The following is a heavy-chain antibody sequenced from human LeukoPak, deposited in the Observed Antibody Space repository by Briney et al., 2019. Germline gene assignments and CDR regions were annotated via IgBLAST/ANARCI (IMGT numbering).Heavy chain of an antibody. J-gene: IGHJ5*02. CDR3: ARGKEGSGWYGGWFDP. D-gene: IGHD6-19*01. Sequence: ASVKVSCKASGYTFTSYYMHWVRQAPGQGLEWMGIFNPSGGSTSYAQKLQGRVTMTRDTSTTTVYMELSSLRFEDTAVYYCARGKEGSGWYGGWFDPWGQGTLVTVSS. CDR1: GYTFTSYY. CDR2: FNPSGGST. V-gene: IGHV1-46*04.